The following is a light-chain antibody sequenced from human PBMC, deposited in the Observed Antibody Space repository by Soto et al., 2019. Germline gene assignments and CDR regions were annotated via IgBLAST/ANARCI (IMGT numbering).Light chain of an antibody. CDR2: EVS. V-gene: IGLV2-23*02. CDR1: SSDVGSYNL. J-gene: IGLJ2*01. Sequence: QSALTQPASVSGSPGQSITISCTGTSSDVGSYNLVSWYQQHPGKAPKLMIYEVSKRPSGVSNRFSSSKSGNTASLTISGLQAEDEADYYCCSYAGSHVVFGGGTKLTVL. CDR3: CSYAGSHVV.